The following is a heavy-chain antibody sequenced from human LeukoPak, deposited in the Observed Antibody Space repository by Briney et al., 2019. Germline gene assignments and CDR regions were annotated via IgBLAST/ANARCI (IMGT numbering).Heavy chain of an antibody. Sequence: SETLSLTCTVSGYSISSGYYWGWIRQPPGKGLEWIGSIYHSGSTYYNPSLKSRVTISVDTSKNQFSLKLSSVTAADTAVYYCARGPSYDFWSGYYYYYYMDVWGKGTTVTVSS. CDR1: GYSISSGYY. CDR2: IYHSGST. V-gene: IGHV4-38-2*02. CDR3: ARGPSYDFWSGYYYYYYMDV. J-gene: IGHJ6*03. D-gene: IGHD3-3*01.